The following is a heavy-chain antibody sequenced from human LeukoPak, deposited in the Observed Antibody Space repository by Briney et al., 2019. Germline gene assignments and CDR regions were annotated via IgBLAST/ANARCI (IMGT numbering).Heavy chain of an antibody. D-gene: IGHD2-2*01. Sequence: GASVKVSCKASGYTFTSYYMHWVRQAPGQGLELMGIINPSGGSTSYAQKFQGRVTMTRDTSTSTVYMELSSLRSEDTAVYYCARTGYCSSTSCHLGYYYGMDVWGQGTTVTVSS. CDR2: INPSGGST. J-gene: IGHJ6*02. CDR3: ARTGYCSSTSCHLGYYYGMDV. CDR1: GYTFTSYY. V-gene: IGHV1-46*01.